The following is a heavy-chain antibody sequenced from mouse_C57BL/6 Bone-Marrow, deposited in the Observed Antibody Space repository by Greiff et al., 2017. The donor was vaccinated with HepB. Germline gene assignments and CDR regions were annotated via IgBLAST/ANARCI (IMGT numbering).Heavy chain of an antibody. D-gene: IGHD1-1*01. CDR3: ARNYGSKDWYFDV. Sequence: VQLKESGPVLVKPGASVKMSCKASGYTFTDYYMNWVKQSHGKSLEWIGVINPYNGGTSYNQKFKGKATLTVDKSSSTAYMELNSLTSEDSAVYYCARNYGSKDWYFDVWGTGTTVTVSS. V-gene: IGHV1-19*01. CDR1: GYTFTDYY. J-gene: IGHJ1*03. CDR2: INPYNGGT.